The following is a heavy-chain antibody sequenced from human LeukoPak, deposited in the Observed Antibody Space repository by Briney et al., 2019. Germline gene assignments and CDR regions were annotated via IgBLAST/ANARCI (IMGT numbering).Heavy chain of an antibody. CDR2: IKEDGSEN. CDR1: GFTFSMYW. V-gene: IGHV3-7*03. J-gene: IGHJ4*02. D-gene: IGHD3-10*01. CDR3: ARGVDTLLWFGELLSPGEFDH. Sequence: PGGSLRLFCTASGFTFSMYWMSWVRQAPGKGLEWVANIKEDGSENYYVDSVRGRFTISRDNAKNSLYLQMSSLRAEDTAVYYCARGVDTLLWFGELLSPGEFDHWGQGTLVTVSS.